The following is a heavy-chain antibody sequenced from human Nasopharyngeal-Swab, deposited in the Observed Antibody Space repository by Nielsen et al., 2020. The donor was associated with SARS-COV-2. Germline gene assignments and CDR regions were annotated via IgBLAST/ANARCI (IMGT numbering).Heavy chain of an antibody. CDR1: GYTFTGYY. Sequence: ASVKVSCKASGYTFTGYYMHWVRQAPGQGLEWMGRINPNSGGTNYAQKFQGRVTMTRDTSASTAYMELSSLRSEDTAVYYCARDRDYYDSSGYTTPDYWGQGTLVTVSS. CDR2: INPNSGGT. V-gene: IGHV1-2*06. D-gene: IGHD3-22*01. J-gene: IGHJ4*02. CDR3: ARDRDYYDSSGYTTPDY.